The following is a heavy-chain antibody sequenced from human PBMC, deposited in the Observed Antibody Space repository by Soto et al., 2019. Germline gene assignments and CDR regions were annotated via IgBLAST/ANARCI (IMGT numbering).Heavy chain of an antibody. D-gene: IGHD2-15*01. CDR2: IKSKTDGGTT. CDR1: GFTFSNAW. Sequence: PGGSLRLSCAASGFTFSNAWMNWVRQAPGKGLEWVGRIKSKTDGGTTDYAAPVKGRFTISRDDSKNTLYLQMNSLKTEDTAVYYCTTGLMILPDDAFDIWGQGTMVTVSS. J-gene: IGHJ3*02. CDR3: TTGLMILPDDAFDI. V-gene: IGHV3-15*07.